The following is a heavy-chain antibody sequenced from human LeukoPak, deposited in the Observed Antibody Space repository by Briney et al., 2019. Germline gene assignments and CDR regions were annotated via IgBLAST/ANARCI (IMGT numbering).Heavy chain of an antibody. D-gene: IGHD3-22*01. CDR2: IYHTGST. CDR1: GGSVSDYY. CDR3: ARDFPHYYDSSGYHYYFDY. V-gene: IGHV4-59*02. J-gene: IGHJ4*02. Sequence: SETLSLTCTISGGSVSDYYWSWIRQSPGKGLEWIGYIYHTGSTSYSPSLKSRVTISADTSQNQFSLKLSSVTAADTAVYYCARDFPHYYDSSGYHYYFDYWGQGTLVTVSS.